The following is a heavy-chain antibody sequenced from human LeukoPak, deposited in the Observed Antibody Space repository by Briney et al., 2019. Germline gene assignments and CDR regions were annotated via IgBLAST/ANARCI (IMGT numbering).Heavy chain of an antibody. CDR3: AREKAVAGLEGIDY. CDR1: GFTFSSYS. J-gene: IGHJ4*02. V-gene: IGHV3-21*01. Sequence: GGSLRLSCAASGFTFSSYSVNWVRQAPGKGLEWVSSISSSSYIYYADSVKGRFTISRGNAKNSLYLQMNSLRAEDTAVYYCAREKAVAGLEGIDYWGQGALVTVSS. CDR2: ISSSSYI. D-gene: IGHD6-19*01.